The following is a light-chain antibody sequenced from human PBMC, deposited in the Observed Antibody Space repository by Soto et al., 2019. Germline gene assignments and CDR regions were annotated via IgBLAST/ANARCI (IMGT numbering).Light chain of an antibody. V-gene: IGKV3-15*01. CDR2: GAS. J-gene: IGKJ5*01. Sequence: DILMTQSPAALSVSPGERATLSCRASQRLNDNLAWYQHKPGRPPRLLIYGASNRATGIPDRFSGSGSGTQFTLTISSLQSEDFALYYCQQYDDWPRTFGQGTRLGL. CDR3: QQYDDWPRT. CDR1: QRLNDN.